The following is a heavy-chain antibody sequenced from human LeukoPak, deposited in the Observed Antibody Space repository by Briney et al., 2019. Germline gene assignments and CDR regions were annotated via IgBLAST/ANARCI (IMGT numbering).Heavy chain of an antibody. CDR2: INPSGGST. CDR1: GYTFTSYY. J-gene: IGHJ4*02. CDR3: AREGYCSGGSCWIDY. Sequence: GASVKVSCKASGYTFTSYYMHWVRQAPGQGLEWMGIINPSGGSTSYAQKFQGRVTMTRDTSISTAYMELSRLRSDDTAVYYCAREGYCSGGSCWIDYWGQGTLVTVSS. V-gene: IGHV1-46*01. D-gene: IGHD2-15*01.